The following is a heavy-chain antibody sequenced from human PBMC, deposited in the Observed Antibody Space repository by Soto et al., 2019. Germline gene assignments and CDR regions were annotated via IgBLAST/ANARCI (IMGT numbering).Heavy chain of an antibody. Sequence: HVQLVQSGAEVKKPGSSVKDSCKASGDTFSGYSIRWVRQAPGQGLEWMGGIIPLFGTTNYAQRFQGRVTITADKSTSTAYMELSSLKSEDTAIYYCARDLGSGYDPGDYWGQGTLVTVSS. J-gene: IGHJ4*02. CDR2: IIPLFGTT. D-gene: IGHD5-12*01. V-gene: IGHV1-69*14. CDR1: GDTFSGYS. CDR3: ARDLGSGYDPGDY.